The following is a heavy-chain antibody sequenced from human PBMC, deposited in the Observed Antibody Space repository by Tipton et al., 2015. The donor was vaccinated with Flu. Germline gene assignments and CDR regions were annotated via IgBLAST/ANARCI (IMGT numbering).Heavy chain of an antibody. D-gene: IGHD6-19*01. CDR2: INQDGSVN. CDR3: AKDGWDTSGWYPFDY. J-gene: IGHJ4*02. Sequence: SLRLSCAASGFSFSDYWMHWVRQAPGKGLEWVANINQDGSVNYYVDSVKGRFTISRDNSKNALYLLINSLRAEDTAVYYCAKDGWDTSGWYPFDYWGQGTLVTVSS. CDR1: GFSFSDYW. V-gene: IGHV3-7*01.